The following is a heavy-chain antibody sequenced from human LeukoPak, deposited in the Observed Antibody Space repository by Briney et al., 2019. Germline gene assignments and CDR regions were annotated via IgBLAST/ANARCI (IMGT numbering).Heavy chain of an antibody. V-gene: IGHV4-39*07. CDR2: IFYSGST. CDR1: SGSISTSNYY. Sequence: PSETLSLTCTVSSGSISTSNYYWGWVRQPPGKALEWIENIFYSGSTYYSPSLKSRVTISLDTSRNQFSLKLNSVTAADTAVYYCARVRTAMAELPTYFDYWGQGTLVTVSS. D-gene: IGHD5-18*01. J-gene: IGHJ4*02. CDR3: ARVRTAMAELPTYFDY.